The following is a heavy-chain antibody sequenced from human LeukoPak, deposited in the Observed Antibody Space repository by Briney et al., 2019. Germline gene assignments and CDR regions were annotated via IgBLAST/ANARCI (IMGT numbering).Heavy chain of an antibody. D-gene: IGHD3-10*01. Sequence: GGSLRLSCTVSGFTVSSNSMSWVRQAPGKGLEWVSFIYSDNTHYSDSVKGRFTISRDNSKNTLYLQMNSLRAEDTAVYYCAKDISGRYGSGSYTFDYWGQGTLVTVSS. CDR3: AKDISGRYGSGSYTFDY. CDR2: IYSDNT. V-gene: IGHV3-53*01. CDR1: GFTVSSNS. J-gene: IGHJ4*02.